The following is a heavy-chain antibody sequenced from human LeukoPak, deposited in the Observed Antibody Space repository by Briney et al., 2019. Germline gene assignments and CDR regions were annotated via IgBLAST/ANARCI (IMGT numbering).Heavy chain of an antibody. V-gene: IGHV3-23*01. CDR1: GFTFSSYA. CDR2: ISGSGGST. Sequence: PGGSLRLSCAASGFTFSSYAMSWVRQAPGKGLEWVSAISGSGGSTYYADSVKGRFTISRDNSKNALYLQMNSLRAEDTAVYYCAKDLKLGDFNDYWGQGTLVTVSS. D-gene: IGHD3-16*01. J-gene: IGHJ4*02. CDR3: AKDLKLGDFNDY.